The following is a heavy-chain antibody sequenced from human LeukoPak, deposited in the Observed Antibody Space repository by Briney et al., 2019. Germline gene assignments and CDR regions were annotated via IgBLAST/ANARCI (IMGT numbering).Heavy chain of an antibody. CDR2: IIPILGIA. CDR1: GGTFSSYA. Sequence: EASVKVSCKASGGTFSSYAISWVRQAPGQGLEWMGRIIPILGIANYAQKFQGRVTITADKSTSTAYMELSSLRSEDTAVYYCARAVGSYYYGSGSLGVWGQGTLVTVSS. V-gene: IGHV1-69*04. CDR3: ARAVGSYYYGSGSLGV. D-gene: IGHD3-10*01. J-gene: IGHJ4*02.